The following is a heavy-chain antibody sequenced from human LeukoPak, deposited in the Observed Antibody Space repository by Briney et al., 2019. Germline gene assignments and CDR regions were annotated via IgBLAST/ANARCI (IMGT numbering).Heavy chain of an antibody. CDR3: AKESPYSAPRNYYFDY. J-gene: IGHJ4*02. CDR2: ISGSGDRT. Sequence: GGSLRLSCAASGFTFSSYGMHWVRQAPGKGLEWVSAISGSGDRTYYADSVKGRFTISRGNSKNTVNLQMNSLRAEDTAVYYCAKESPYSAPRNYYFDYWGQGTLVTVSS. CDR1: GFTFSSYG. V-gene: IGHV3-23*01. D-gene: IGHD1-14*01.